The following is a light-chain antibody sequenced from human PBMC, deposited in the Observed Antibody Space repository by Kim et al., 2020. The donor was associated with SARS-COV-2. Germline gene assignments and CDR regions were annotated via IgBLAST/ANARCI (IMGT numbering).Light chain of an antibody. J-gene: IGKJ4*01. CDR2: AAS. V-gene: IGKV1-39*01. CDR1: HNITKY. Sequence: SSVGDRITIRCRASHNITKYLNWYQQKPGKVPKLLIYAASSLQRGVPSRFSGIGSATDFTLTINSLQPEDFATYFCQQAYNSPLTFGGGTKVDI. CDR3: QQAYNSPLT.